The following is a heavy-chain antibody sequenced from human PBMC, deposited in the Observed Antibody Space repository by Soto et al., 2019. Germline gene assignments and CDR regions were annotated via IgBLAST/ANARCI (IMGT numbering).Heavy chain of an antibody. CDR3: DNFLRDVALAMLAGAY. D-gene: IGHD2-2*01. J-gene: IGHJ4*02. CDR1: GFTFSNYG. CDR2: ISFDGSNQ. V-gene: IGHV3-30*03. Sequence: QVELVESGGGVVQPGGSLRLSCAPSGFTFSNYGLHWFRQDPGKGLECAAVISFDGSNQYYADSMKGRFTVSRDNSKNTRYRQMASLRPEDTGMYYCDNFLRDVALAMLAGAYWGQGTLVSVS.